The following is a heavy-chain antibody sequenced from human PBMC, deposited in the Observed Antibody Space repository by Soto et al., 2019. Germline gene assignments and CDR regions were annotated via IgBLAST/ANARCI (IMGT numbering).Heavy chain of an antibody. CDR1: GGSINSDHYY. CDR2: ISYSGST. J-gene: IGHJ4*02. V-gene: IGHV4-30-4*01. D-gene: IGHD3-3*01. CDR3: ARAYDFWNGYYSAQYYFDF. Sequence: PSETLSLTCTVSGGSINSDHYYWSWLRQPPGKGLEWLGYISYSGSTYYNPSLKSRIVISVETSKNQFSLKLISVTAADTAVYYCARAYDFWNGYYSAQYYFDFWGQGTLVTVSS.